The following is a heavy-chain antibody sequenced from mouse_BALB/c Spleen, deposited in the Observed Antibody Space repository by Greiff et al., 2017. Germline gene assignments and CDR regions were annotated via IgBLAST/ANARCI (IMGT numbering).Heavy chain of an antibody. Sequence: QVQLVESGPGLVAPSQSLSITCTVSGFSLTSYGVHWVRQPPGKGLEWLGVIWAGGSTNYNSALMSRLSISKDNSKSQVFLKMNSLQTDDTAMYYCARGWLRPWYAMDYWGQGTSVTVSS. J-gene: IGHJ4*01. V-gene: IGHV2-9*02. CDR1: GFSLTSYG. D-gene: IGHD2-2*01. CDR3: ARGWLRPWYAMDY. CDR2: IWAGGST.